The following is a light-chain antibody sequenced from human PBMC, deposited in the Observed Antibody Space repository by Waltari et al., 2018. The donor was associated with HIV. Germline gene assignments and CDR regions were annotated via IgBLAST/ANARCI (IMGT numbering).Light chain of an antibody. CDR1: SSNIGSNI. CDR2: SSN. Sequence: QSVLTQPPSASGTPGQRVTISCSGSSSNIGSNIVNWYQQLPGTAPRLLIYSSNQRPSWVPDRVSGSKSGTTASLAISGLQSEDEADYYCASWDDSLNGVVFGGGTKLTVL. J-gene: IGLJ2*01. V-gene: IGLV1-44*01. CDR3: ASWDDSLNGVV.